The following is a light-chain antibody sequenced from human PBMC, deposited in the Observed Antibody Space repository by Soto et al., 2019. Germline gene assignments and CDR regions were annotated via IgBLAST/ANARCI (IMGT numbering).Light chain of an antibody. CDR3: HQYGSSPLT. CDR2: ATI. Sequence: EVVLTQSPGTLSFSPGERATLSCRASQSVSSSYLAWYQHTPGQAPRLLIYATISRATGIPDRFSGSGSGTDFTLTISRLEPEDFAVYYCHQYGSSPLTFGQGTKVEMK. CDR1: QSVSSSY. J-gene: IGKJ1*01. V-gene: IGKV3-20*01.